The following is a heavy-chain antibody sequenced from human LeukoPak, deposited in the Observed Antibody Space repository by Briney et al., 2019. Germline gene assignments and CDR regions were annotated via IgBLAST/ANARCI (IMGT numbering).Heavy chain of an antibody. CDR2: INSDGSST. V-gene: IGHV3-74*01. CDR1: GFTFSSYG. J-gene: IGHJ3*02. CDR3: ARPGNTWGAFDI. Sequence: GGSLRLSCAASGFTFSSYGMHWVRQAPGKGLVWVSRINSDGSSTSYADSVKGRFTISRDNAKNTLYLQMNSLRAEDTAVYYCARPGNTWGAFDIWGQGTMVTVSS. D-gene: IGHD7-27*01.